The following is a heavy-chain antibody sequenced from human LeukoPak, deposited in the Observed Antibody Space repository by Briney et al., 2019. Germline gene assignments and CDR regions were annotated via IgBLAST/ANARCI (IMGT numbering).Heavy chain of an antibody. V-gene: IGHV3-30*02. Sequence: GGSLRLSCAASGFTFSSYGMLWVRQAPGKGLEWVAFIRYDGSNKYYADSVKGRFTISRDNSKNTLYLQMNSLRAEDTAVYYCARDAVRDGYNLDFDYWGQGTLVTVSS. J-gene: IGHJ4*02. CDR3: ARDAVRDGYNLDFDY. CDR1: GFTFSSYG. D-gene: IGHD5-24*01. CDR2: IRYDGSNK.